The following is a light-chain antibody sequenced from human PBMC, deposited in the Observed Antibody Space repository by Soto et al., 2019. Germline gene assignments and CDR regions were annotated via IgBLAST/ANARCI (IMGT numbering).Light chain of an antibody. CDR1: QSISSY. J-gene: IGKJ4*01. CDR2: DSS. CDR3: QQYADSPET. V-gene: IGKV3-20*01. Sequence: EIVLTQSPGTLSLSPGERATLSCRASQSISSYVAWYQQKPGQAPRVLIYDSSSRATGVPDRFSGSGSGTDFTLTISRLEPEDFAVDYCQQYADSPETFGGGTKV.